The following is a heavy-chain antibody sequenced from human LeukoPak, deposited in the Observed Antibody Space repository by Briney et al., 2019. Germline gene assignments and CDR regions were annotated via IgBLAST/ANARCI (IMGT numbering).Heavy chain of an antibody. CDR2: VYTSGST. Sequence: SETLSLTCTVSGDSITSYYWNWTRQPPGEGLEWIGYVYTSGSTNINPSLKSRVTISLDPSKNQSSLKLTSVTAADTAVYYCARGAPSLYYYYMDIWGKGTTVTVSS. V-gene: IGHV4-4*09. D-gene: IGHD3-16*01. CDR3: ARGAPSLYYYYMDI. CDR1: GDSITSYY. J-gene: IGHJ6*03.